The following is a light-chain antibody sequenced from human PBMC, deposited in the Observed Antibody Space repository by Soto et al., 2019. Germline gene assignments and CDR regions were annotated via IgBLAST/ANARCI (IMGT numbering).Light chain of an antibody. J-gene: IGKJ3*01. CDR3: QQYGSSPASFT. Sequence: IALTQSPGTLSLSPRERATLSCRASQSVTSSYLAWYQQKPGQAPRLLIYGASSRATGIPDRFSGSGSGTEFTLTISRLEPEDFAVYYCQQYGSSPASFTFGPGTKVEIK. CDR1: QSVTSSY. V-gene: IGKV3-20*01. CDR2: GAS.